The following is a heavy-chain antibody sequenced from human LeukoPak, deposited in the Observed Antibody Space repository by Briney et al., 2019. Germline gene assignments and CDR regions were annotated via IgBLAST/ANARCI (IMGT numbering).Heavy chain of an antibody. V-gene: IGHV4-34*01. J-gene: IGHJ6*02. Sequence: SETLSLTCAVYGGSFSGYYWSWIRQPPGKGLEWIGEINHSGSTNYNPSLKSRVTISVDTSKNQFSLKLSSVTAADTAVYYCARDLRGPLDYYGMDVWGQGATVTVSS. CDR3: ARDLRGPLDYYGMDV. CDR1: GGSFSGYY. CDR2: INHSGST.